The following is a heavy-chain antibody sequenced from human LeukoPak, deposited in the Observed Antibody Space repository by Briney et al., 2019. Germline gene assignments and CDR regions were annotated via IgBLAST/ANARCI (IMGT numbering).Heavy chain of an antibody. D-gene: IGHD2-21*01. CDR3: ARWTGVIDS. J-gene: IGHJ4*02. CDR1: GFTFENYW. Sequence: GGSLRLSCVASGFTFENYWIHWVRQAPGKGPEWVANIKQDGSLEHYMDSVKGRITISRDNAKNSLILQMDSLRAEDTAVYYCARWTGVIDSWGQGTLVTVSS. CDR2: IKQDGSLE. V-gene: IGHV3-7*01.